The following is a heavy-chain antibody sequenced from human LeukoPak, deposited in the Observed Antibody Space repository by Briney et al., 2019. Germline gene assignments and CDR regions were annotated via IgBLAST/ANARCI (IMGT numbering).Heavy chain of an antibody. CDR3: ARTRGGYSYGYPGYFQH. V-gene: IGHV1-2*02. Sequence: ASVKVSCKASGYTFTGYYMHWVRQAPGQGLEWMGWINPNSGGTNYAQKFQGRVTMTRDTSITTAYMELSRLTSDDTAVYYCARTRGGYSYGYPGYFQHWGQGTLVTVS. CDR1: GYTFTGYY. D-gene: IGHD5-18*01. CDR2: INPNSGGT. J-gene: IGHJ1*01.